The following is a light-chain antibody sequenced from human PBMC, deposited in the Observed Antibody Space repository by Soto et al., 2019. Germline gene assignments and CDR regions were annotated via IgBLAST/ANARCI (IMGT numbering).Light chain of an antibody. Sequence: QSALTQPASVSGSPGQSITISCTGTSSDVGSYNLVSWYQQHPGKAPKLMIYEGSKRPSGVSNCFSGSKSGNTASLTISGLQAEDEADYYCCSYAGSSTGVFGGGTKVTVL. V-gene: IGLV2-23*01. CDR2: EGS. J-gene: IGLJ3*02. CDR1: SSDVGSYNL. CDR3: CSYAGSSTGV.